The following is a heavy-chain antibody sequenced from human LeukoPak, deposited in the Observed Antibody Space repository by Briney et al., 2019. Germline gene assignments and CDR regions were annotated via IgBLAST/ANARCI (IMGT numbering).Heavy chain of an antibody. CDR2: IYNSVTT. J-gene: IGHJ4*02. CDR1: GVSIRGYY. D-gene: IGHD3-10*01. Sequence: PSETLSLTCTVSGVSIRGYYWSWIRQPPGKRLEWIAYIYNSVTTNYNPSLKSRLTISVDTSENQISLKLSSVTAADTAVYYCARHGPADSRSYPLDYWGQGTLVTVSS. CDR3: ARHGPADSRSYPLDY. V-gene: IGHV4-59*08.